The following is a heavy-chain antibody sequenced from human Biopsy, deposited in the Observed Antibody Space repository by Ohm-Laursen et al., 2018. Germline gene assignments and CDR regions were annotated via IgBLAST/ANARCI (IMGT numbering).Heavy chain of an antibody. CDR1: GFTFSTYS. V-gene: IGHV3-23*01. CDR2: ISGSDHSR. D-gene: IGHD4/OR15-4a*01. Sequence: SLRLSCAASGFTFSTYSMTWVRQAPGKGLGWVSTISGSDHSRSYADSVKGRFTISRDNSKSTLFLQMNSLRAEDTAVYFCARDLDHYDANADSGDYDYWGQGTLVSVSS. CDR3: ARDLDHYDANADSGDYDY. J-gene: IGHJ4*02.